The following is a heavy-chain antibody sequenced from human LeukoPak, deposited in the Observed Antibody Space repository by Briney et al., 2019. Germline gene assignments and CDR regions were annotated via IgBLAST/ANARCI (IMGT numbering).Heavy chain of an antibody. D-gene: IGHD3-10*01. CDR2: ISSSSYI. CDR3: ARDRGFNGRHY. J-gene: IGHJ4*02. V-gene: IGHV3-21*01. CDR1: GFTFSSYS. Sequence: GGSLRLSCAVSGFTFSSYSMNWVRQAPGKGLEWVSSISSSSYIYYADSVKGRFTISRDNAKNSLYLQMNSLRAEDTAVYYCARDRGFNGRHYWGQGTLVTVSS.